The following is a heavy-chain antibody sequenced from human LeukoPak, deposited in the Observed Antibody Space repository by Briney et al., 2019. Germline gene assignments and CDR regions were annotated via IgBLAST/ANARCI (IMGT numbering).Heavy chain of an antibody. CDR1: GGSISSYY. CDR2: VFTSGIISGNT. V-gene: IGHV4-4*07. J-gene: IGHJ4*02. Sequence: SETLFLTCTVSGGSISSYYWSWIRQPPGKGLEWIGRVFTSGIISGNTNYNPSLKSRVTMSVDTSKNQFSLKLRSVTAADTAVYYCAREGRALADLPTSDYWGQGTLVTVSS. CDR3: AREGRALADLPTSDY. D-gene: IGHD6-25*01.